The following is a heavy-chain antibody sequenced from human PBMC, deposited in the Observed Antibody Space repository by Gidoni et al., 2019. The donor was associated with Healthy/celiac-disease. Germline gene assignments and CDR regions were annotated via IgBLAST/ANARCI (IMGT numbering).Heavy chain of an antibody. CDR2: IGPAGDT. J-gene: IGHJ4*02. Sequence: EVQLVESGGGLVQPAGSLRLSCAASGFTFSSYDMHWVRQATGKGLEWVSAIGPAGDTYYPGSVKGRFTISRENAKNSLYLQMNSLRAGDTAVYYCARGYYESSGYYYCDYWGQGTLVTVSS. CDR3: ARGYYESSGYYYCDY. V-gene: IGHV3-13*01. D-gene: IGHD3-22*01. CDR1: GFTFSSYD.